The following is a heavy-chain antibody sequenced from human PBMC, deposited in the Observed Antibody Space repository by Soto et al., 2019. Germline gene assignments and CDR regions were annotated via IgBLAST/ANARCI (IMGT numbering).Heavy chain of an antibody. J-gene: IGHJ4*02. CDR1: GFTFSSYA. CDR2: ISDRGGST. D-gene: IGHD3-10*01. V-gene: IGHV3-23*01. CDR3: AKDLGGEGY. Sequence: EVQLLESGGGLVQPGGSLRLTCAASGFTFSSYAMSWVRQAPGKGLEWVSGISDRGGSTNYADSVKGRFTISRDNSRNTLYLQMNSLRAEDTAVYYCAKDLGGEGYWGQGSQVTVSS.